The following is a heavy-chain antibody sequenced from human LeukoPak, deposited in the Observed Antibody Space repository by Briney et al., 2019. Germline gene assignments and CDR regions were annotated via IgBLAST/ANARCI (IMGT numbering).Heavy chain of an antibody. Sequence: PSETLSLTCTVSGDSISNYYWSWIRQPAGKGLEWIGRIHTSGSTNYNPSLKSRVTMSVDTSKNQFSLKLSSVTAADTAVYYCARVKLTTVTPHDSWGQGTLVTVSS. CDR3: ARVKLTTVTPHDS. CDR1: GDSISNYY. V-gene: IGHV4-4*07. J-gene: IGHJ4*02. D-gene: IGHD4-17*01. CDR2: IHTSGST.